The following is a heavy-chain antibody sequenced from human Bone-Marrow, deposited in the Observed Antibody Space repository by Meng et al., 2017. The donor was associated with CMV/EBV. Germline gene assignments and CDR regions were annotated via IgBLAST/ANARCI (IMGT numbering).Heavy chain of an antibody. D-gene: IGHD2-15*01. CDR1: GLIFSRSW. V-gene: IGHV3-7*03. CDR2: IEPDGSSF. CDR3: ARGRRGRNYYYGMDV. J-gene: IGHJ6*02. Sequence: GGSLRLSCEVSGLIFSRSWMTWVRQAPGKGLEWVANIEPDGSSFYYAGSVRGRFTISRDNSKNTLYLQMNSLRAEDTAGYYCARGRRGRNYYYGMDVWGQGTTVTVSS.